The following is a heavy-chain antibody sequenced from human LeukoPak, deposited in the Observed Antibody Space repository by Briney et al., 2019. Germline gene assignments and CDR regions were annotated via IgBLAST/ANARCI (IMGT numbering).Heavy chain of an antibody. CDR2: INAGNGNT. Sequence: ASVKVSCKASGYTFTSYGISWVRQAPGQGLEWMGWINAGNGNTKYSQKFQGRVTITRDTSASTAYMELSSLRSEDTAVYYCARDRKTPAYCSSTSCFNWFDPWGQGTLVTVSS. CDR1: GYTFTSYG. J-gene: IGHJ5*02. D-gene: IGHD2-2*01. CDR3: ARDRKTPAYCSSTSCFNWFDP. V-gene: IGHV1-3*01.